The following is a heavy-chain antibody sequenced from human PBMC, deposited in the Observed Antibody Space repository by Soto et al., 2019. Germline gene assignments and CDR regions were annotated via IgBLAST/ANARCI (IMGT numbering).Heavy chain of an antibody. D-gene: IGHD3-9*01. Sequence: ASVKVSCKVSRYTLTELSMHWVRQAPGKGHEWMGGFDPEDGETIYAQKFQGRGTMTEDTSTDTAYMELSSLRSEDTAVYYCAPRQKYYDILTGYQRFDYWGQGTLVTVSS. J-gene: IGHJ4*02. CDR3: APRQKYYDILTGYQRFDY. CDR1: RYTLTELS. CDR2: FDPEDGET. V-gene: IGHV1-24*01.